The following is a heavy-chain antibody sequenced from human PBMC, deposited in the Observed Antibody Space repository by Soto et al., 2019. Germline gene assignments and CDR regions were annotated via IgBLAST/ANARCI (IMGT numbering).Heavy chain of an antibody. D-gene: IGHD3-10*01. Sequence: ASVKVSCKASGGTLSDHSVSWLRQAPGQGLEWVGGTIPVFNTANYAPKFQGRVTIAADKSTNIAYMELGSLRSDDTAFYYCARGVYGSGNYYTGPSAFDIWGQGTIVTVSS. V-gene: IGHV1-69*06. CDR1: GGTLSDHS. J-gene: IGHJ3*02. CDR3: ARGVYGSGNYYTGPSAFDI. CDR2: TIPVFNTA.